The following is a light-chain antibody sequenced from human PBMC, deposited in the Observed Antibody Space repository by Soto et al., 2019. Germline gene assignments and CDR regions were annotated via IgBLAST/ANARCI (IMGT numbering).Light chain of an antibody. J-gene: IGKJ1*01. V-gene: IGKV1-27*01. CDR2: AAS. CDR3: QQYGDLPWT. Sequence: IQMTQSPSSLSASVGDRVTITCRASQGIRNDLGWYQQKPGKAPKLLIYAASSLQSGVPSRFSGSGSGTDFTLTINRLEPEDFAVYYCQQYGDLPWTFGQGTKVDIK. CDR1: QGIRND.